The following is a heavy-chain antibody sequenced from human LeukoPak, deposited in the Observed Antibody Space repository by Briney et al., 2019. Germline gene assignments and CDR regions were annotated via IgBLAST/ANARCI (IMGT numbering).Heavy chain of an antibody. CDR2: INWNGGST. V-gene: IGHV3-20*04. D-gene: IGHD1-26*01. Sequence: TGGSLRLSCAASGFTFDDYGMSWVRQAPGKGLEWVSGINWNGGSTGYADSVMGRFTISRDNAKNSLYLQMNSLRAEDTALYYCAREGGIVGAITGTYYYYMDVWGKGTTVTVSS. CDR3: AREGGIVGAITGTYYYYMDV. CDR1: GFTFDDYG. J-gene: IGHJ6*03.